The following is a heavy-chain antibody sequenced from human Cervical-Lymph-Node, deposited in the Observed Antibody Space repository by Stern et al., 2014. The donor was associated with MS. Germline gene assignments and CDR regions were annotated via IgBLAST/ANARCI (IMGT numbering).Heavy chain of an antibody. CDR2: ISPIFGTA. J-gene: IGHJ4*02. CDR3: ARLGSGYDSSYLDF. V-gene: IGHV1-69*01. CDR1: GGTISTEK. Sequence: QVQLVQTGSDAKKPGSSVKASCKVSGGTISTEKISCVRQAPGQGLEGMWAISPIFGTADYAQQFQDRVTIIADESTSEVHMELSSLRSEDTGVYYCARLGSGYDSSYLDFWGQGSLVTVSS. D-gene: IGHD5-12*01.